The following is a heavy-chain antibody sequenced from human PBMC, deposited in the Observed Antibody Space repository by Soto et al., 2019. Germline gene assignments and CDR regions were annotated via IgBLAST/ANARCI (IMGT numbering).Heavy chain of an antibody. D-gene: IGHD2-2*01. V-gene: IGHV1-69*01. J-gene: IGHJ6*02. Sequence: QVQLVQSGAEVRKPGSSVTVSCKASGGTFSNYAISWVRQAPGQGLEWMGGIIPIVGTGSYAQKFQGRVTITADEPTTTAYIELSSLRFEDTAVYYCARVVILVPTASTHYYYHVDVWGPGTTVTVSS. CDR3: ARVVILVPTASTHYYYHVDV. CDR2: IIPIVGTG. CDR1: GGTFSNYA.